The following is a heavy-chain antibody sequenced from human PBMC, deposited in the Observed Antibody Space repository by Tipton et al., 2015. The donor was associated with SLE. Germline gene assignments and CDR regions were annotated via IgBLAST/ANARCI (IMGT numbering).Heavy chain of an antibody. CDR2: IYYSGST. CDR3: ARGHTAMVGSLYYYGMDV. V-gene: IGHV4-30-4*07. Sequence: TLSLTCAVSGGSISSGGYSWSWIRQPPGKGLEWIGYIYYSGSTYYNPSLKSRVTISVDTSKNQFSLKLSSVTAADTAVYYCARGHTAMVGSLYYYGMDVWGQGTTVTVSS. CDR1: GGSISSGGYS. D-gene: IGHD5-18*01. J-gene: IGHJ6*02.